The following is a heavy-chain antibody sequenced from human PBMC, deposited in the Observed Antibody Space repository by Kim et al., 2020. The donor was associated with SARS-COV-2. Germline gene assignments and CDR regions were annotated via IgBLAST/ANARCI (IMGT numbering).Heavy chain of an antibody. Sequence: GGSLRLSCAASGFTFRSHGIHWVRQAPGKGLEWVAHIWSDGNTKYYADSVKGRITVSRDNSKNMVWLQMSSLRVEDTAVYYCARDAQWLANYAFNFWGQGTTVTVPS. J-gene: IGHJ6*02. CDR3: ARDAQWLANYAFNF. V-gene: IGHV3-33*01. CDR1: GFTFRSHG. CDR2: IWSDGNTK. D-gene: IGHD6-19*01.